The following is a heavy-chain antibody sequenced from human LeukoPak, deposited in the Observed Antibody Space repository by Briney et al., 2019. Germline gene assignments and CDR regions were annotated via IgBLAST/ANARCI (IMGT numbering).Heavy chain of an antibody. V-gene: IGHV3-74*01. J-gene: IGHJ4*02. CDR2: INSDGSST. Sequence: GGSLRLSCAASGFTFSSYWMHWVRQAPGKGLGWVSRINSDGSSTSYAESVKGRFTISRDNAKNTLYLQMNSLRAEDTAVYYCARFLGHYYDSSGYPVWGQGTLVTVSS. CDR1: GFTFSSYW. D-gene: IGHD3-22*01. CDR3: ARFLGHYYDSSGYPV.